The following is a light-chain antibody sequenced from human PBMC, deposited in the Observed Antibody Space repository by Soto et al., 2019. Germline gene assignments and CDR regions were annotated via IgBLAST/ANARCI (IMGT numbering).Light chain of an antibody. V-gene: IGKV3-11*01. Sequence: EIVLTQSPATLSLSPGERATLSCRASQSVSSYLAWYQQKPGQAPRLLINDASNRATGIPARFSGSGSGTDFTLTISSLEPEDFAVYYCQQRSNWPRTFGQGTKVAIK. CDR3: QQRSNWPRT. J-gene: IGKJ1*01. CDR1: QSVSSY. CDR2: DAS.